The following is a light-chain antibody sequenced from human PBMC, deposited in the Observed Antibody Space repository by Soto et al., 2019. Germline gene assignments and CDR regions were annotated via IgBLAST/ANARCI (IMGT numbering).Light chain of an antibody. V-gene: IGKV3-11*01. CDR2: DAS. CDR3: QQRGDWPPIT. CDR1: QSVNRY. Sequence: EIVLTQSPATLSLSPGERATLSCRASQSVNRYLAWYQQKPGQAPRLLIYDASSRATGIPVRFSGSGSGTDFTLTISSLEPEDFAVYYCQQRGDWPPITFGHGTRLEIK. J-gene: IGKJ5*01.